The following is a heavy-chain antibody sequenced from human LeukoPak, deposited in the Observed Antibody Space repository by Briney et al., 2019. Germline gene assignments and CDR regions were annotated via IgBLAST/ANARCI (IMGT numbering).Heavy chain of an antibody. Sequence: GGSLRPSCAASGFTVSSNYMSWVRQAPGKGLEWVSVIYSGGSTYYADSVKGRFTISRHNSKNTLYLQMNSLRAEDTAVYYCARWGVTMVRGVIRQRYNWFDPWGQGTLVTVSS. CDR2: IYSGGST. CDR1: GFTVSSNY. J-gene: IGHJ5*02. V-gene: IGHV3-53*04. CDR3: ARWGVTMVRGVIRQRYNWFDP. D-gene: IGHD3-10*01.